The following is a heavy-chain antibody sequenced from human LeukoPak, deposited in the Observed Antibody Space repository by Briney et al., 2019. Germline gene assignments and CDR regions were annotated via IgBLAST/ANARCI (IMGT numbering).Heavy chain of an antibody. D-gene: IGHD6-19*01. V-gene: IGHV3-30-3*01. Sequence: GGSLRLSCAASGFTFSSYAMHWVRQAPGKGLEWVAVISYDGSSKYYADSVKGRFTISRDNSKNTLYLQMNSLRAEDTAVYYCARDLRAGQWLAKGGFDYWGQGTLVTVPS. J-gene: IGHJ4*02. CDR3: ARDLRAGQWLAKGGFDY. CDR1: GFTFSSYA. CDR2: ISYDGSSK.